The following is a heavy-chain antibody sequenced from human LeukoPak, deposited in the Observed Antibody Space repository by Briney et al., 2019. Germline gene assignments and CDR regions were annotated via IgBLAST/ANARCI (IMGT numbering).Heavy chain of an antibody. V-gene: IGHV1-18*01. J-gene: IGHJ4*02. Sequence: ASVKVSCKASGYTFTNYGMSWVRQAPGQGLEWMGWISAYSGNTNYVGKFQGRVTMTTDTSTSTAYMELRSLRSDDTAVYYCARDIATIQHQDWGQGTLVTVSS. CDR2: ISAYSGNT. CDR3: ARDIATIQHQD. D-gene: IGHD5-18*01. CDR1: GYTFTNYG.